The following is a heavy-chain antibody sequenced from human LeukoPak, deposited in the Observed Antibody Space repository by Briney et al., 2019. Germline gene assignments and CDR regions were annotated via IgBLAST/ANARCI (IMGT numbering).Heavy chain of an antibody. CDR2: IKEDGSEK. J-gene: IGHJ4*02. V-gene: IGHV3-7*03. CDR3: AKAPVTSCRGAFCYPLDS. D-gene: IGHD2-15*01. CDR1: GLSFSRYW. Sequence: GSLRLSCAASGLSFSRYWMSWVRPAPGKGLEGVANIKEDGSEKYYVDSVKGRFTISRDNAKNLLYLQMNNLRTEDAAIYYCAKAPVTSCRGAFCYPLDSWGQGTLVTVSS.